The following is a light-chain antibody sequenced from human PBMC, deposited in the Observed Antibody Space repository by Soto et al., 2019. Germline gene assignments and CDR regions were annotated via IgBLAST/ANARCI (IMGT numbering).Light chain of an antibody. CDR2: DAS. CDR3: QQRNVWPPIT. CDR1: QSVSSY. V-gene: IGKV3-11*01. J-gene: IGKJ5*01. Sequence: IVFTQYSPTLSLSPGESATRFCRPSQSVSSYLAWYQQKPGQAPRLLIYDASNRATGIPASFSGSGSGTDFTLTIDSLEPEDVAVYYCQQRNVWPPITFGQGTRLEIK.